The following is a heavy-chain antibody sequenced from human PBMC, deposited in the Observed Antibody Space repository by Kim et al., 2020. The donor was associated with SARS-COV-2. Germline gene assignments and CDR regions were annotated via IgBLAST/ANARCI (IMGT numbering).Heavy chain of an antibody. J-gene: IGHJ6*03. CDR2: ISYSGST. CDR3: TYSGTNFYYQYMDV. CDR1: AVSINNYY. D-gene: IGHD3-10*01. Sequence: SETLSLTCAVSAVSINNYYWNWVRQPPGKGLEWIGYISYSGSTNYNPSLKSRVTLSVDTPRKQFSLKLSSVRAADAAVYYCTYSGTNFYYQYMDVWGKGTTVTVSS. V-gene: IGHV4-59*08.